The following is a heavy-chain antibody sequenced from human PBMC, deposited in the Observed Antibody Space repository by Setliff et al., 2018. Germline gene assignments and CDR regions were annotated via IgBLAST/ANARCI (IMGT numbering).Heavy chain of an antibody. CDR1: GYNFASYW. V-gene: IGHV5-51*01. Sequence: GESLTISCKGSGYNFASYWIAWVRQMPGKGLEWMGIIYPDDPDTRYSPSFQGQVTISADKSISTAYLQWSSLKASDTAMYYCARQIGSSLSHFYYYMDVWGKGTTVTVSS. J-gene: IGHJ6*03. CDR3: ARQIGSSLSHFYYYMDV. D-gene: IGHD6-19*01. CDR2: IYPDDPDT.